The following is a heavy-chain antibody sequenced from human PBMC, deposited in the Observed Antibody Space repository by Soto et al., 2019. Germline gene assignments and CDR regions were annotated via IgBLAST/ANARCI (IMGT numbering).Heavy chain of an antibody. CDR1: GFTFSGYV. Sequence: RRLSCAASGFTFSGYVMSWVRQAPGKGLEWISIISGSGGSTYYADSVKGRFTISRDNSNNTLYLQMHSLRADDTAVYYCAKNGCGGDCYSSVAGNWFDPWGQGTLVTVSS. D-gene: IGHD2-21*02. CDR2: ISGSGGST. J-gene: IGHJ5*02. CDR3: AKNGCGGDCYSSVAGNWFDP. V-gene: IGHV3-23*01.